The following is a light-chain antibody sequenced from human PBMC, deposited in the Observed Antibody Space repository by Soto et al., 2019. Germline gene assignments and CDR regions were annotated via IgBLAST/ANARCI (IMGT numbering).Light chain of an antibody. Sequence: DIVMTQSPDSLAMSLGERATINCKSSQSVLSSSNKKNYLAWHQQKPGQPPKLLISWASSRQSGVPDRFSGSGSGTDFTLTISSLQAEDVAVYYCQQHYSAPLTFAVGTKVDIK. V-gene: IGKV4-1*01. CDR3: QQHYSAPLT. J-gene: IGKJ4*01. CDR1: QSVLSSSNKKNY. CDR2: WAS.